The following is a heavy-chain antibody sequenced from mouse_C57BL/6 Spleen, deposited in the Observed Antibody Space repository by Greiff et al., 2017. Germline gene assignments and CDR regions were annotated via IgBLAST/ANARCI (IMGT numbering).Heavy chain of an antibody. CDR2: IDPSDSYT. CDR1: GYTFTSYW. V-gene: IGHV1-69*01. D-gene: IGHD2-1*01. Sequence: VQLQQPGAELVMPGASVKLSCKASGYTFTSYWMHWVQQRPGQGLEWIGEIDPSDSYTNYNQKFKGKSTLTVDKSSSTAYMQLSSLTSEDSAVYYCARVGNYGNFDYWGQGTTLTVSS. J-gene: IGHJ2*01. CDR3: ARVGNYGNFDY.